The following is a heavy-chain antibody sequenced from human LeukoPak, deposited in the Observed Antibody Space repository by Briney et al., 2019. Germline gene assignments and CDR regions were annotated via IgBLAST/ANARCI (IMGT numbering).Heavy chain of an antibody. CDR3: ARDPRGYNAYGVFDS. Sequence: SVKVSCKASGGTFSSYGISWVRQAPGQGLEWMGGIIPVFDTANYAQNFQGRVTITADESTSTAYMELRSLKSEDTAVYFCARDPRGYNAYGVFDSWGQGTLVTVSS. CDR1: GGTFSSYG. V-gene: IGHV1-69*13. J-gene: IGHJ4*02. D-gene: IGHD5-18*01. CDR2: IIPVFDTA.